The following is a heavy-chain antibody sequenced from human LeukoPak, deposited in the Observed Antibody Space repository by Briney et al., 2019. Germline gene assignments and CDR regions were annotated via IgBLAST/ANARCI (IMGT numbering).Heavy chain of an antibody. CDR1: GFTFSSYG. Sequence: PGGSLRLSCAASGFTFSSYGMHWVRQAPGKGLEWVAVISYDGSNKYYADSVKGRFTISRDNSKNTLYLQMNSLRAEDTAVYYCAKDRGRGYSYGFLDPWGQGTLVTVSS. CDR2: ISYDGSNK. J-gene: IGHJ5*02. V-gene: IGHV3-30*18. D-gene: IGHD5-18*01. CDR3: AKDRGRGYSYGFLDP.